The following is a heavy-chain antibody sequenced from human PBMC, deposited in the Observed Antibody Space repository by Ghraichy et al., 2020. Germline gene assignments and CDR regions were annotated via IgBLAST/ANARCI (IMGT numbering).Heavy chain of an antibody. Sequence: GGSLRLSCAASGFTVSSNYMSWVRQAPGKGLEWVSVIYSGGSTYYADSVKGRFTISRDNSKNTLYLQMNSLRAEDTAVYYCAREGPLALSGRFDYWGQGTLVTVSS. CDR2: IYSGGST. CDR1: GFTVSSNY. V-gene: IGHV3-53*01. J-gene: IGHJ4*02. D-gene: IGHD3-10*01. CDR3: AREGPLALSGRFDY.